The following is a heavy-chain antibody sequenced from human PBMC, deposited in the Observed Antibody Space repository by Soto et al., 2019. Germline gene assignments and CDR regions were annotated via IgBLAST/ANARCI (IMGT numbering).Heavy chain of an antibody. J-gene: IGHJ5*02. D-gene: IGHD3-16*01. V-gene: IGHV4-30-4*01. CDR3: ARDRNYDYVQT. CDR2: IYYSGST. Sequence: SETLSLTCTVSGGSISSGDYYWSWIRQPPGKGLEWIGYIYYSGSTYYNPSLKSRVTISVDTSKNQFSLKLSSVTAADTAVYYCARDRNYDYVQTWGQGTLVTVSS. CDR1: GGSISSGDYY.